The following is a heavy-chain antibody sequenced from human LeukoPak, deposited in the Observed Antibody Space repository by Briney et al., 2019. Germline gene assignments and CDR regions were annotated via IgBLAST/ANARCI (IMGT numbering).Heavy chain of an antibody. CDR2: ISSSSSTI. D-gene: IGHD3-10*01. J-gene: IGHJ4*02. CDR3: ARVVRGVITGHFDY. CDR1: GFTFSSYS. V-gene: IGHV3-48*01. Sequence: PGGSLRLSCAASGFTFSSYSMNWVRQAPGKGLEWVSYISSSSSTIYYADSVKGRFTISRDNAKNSLYLQMNSLRAEDTAVYYCARVVRGVITGHFDYWGQGTLVTVSS.